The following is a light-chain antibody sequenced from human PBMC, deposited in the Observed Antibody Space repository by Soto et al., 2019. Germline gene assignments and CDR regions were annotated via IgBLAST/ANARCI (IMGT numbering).Light chain of an antibody. Sequence: DIQLTQSPSSLSASVGDRVTIACRASQSIVIYLNWYQHKPGKAPKLLINAASSLQSGVPSRFSGSGSGTDFTLTITSLQPEDFATYYCQQGYTTPTFGQGTRVEVK. J-gene: IGKJ1*01. CDR3: QQGYTTPT. CDR2: AAS. CDR1: QSIVIY. V-gene: IGKV1-39*01.